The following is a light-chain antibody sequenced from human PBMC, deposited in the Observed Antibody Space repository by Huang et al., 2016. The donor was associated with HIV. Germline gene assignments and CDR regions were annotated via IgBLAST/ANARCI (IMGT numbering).Light chain of an antibody. Sequence: DIQMTQSPSALSASVGDRVTIICRASQGISKYLAWYQQKPGKAPKLLLYATSKLESGVPSRFSGSGSGSHYTLTISTLQPEDLATYYCQQYQSVPWTFGQGTKVAI. V-gene: IGKV1-NL1*01. J-gene: IGKJ1*01. CDR3: QQYQSVPWT. CDR1: QGISKY. CDR2: ATS.